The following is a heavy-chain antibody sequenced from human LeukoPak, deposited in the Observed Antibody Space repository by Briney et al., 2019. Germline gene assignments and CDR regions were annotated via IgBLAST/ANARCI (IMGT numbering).Heavy chain of an antibody. V-gene: IGHV3-7*03. CDR3: AKDGKTRNWNYFQAKPVY. CDR1: GFTFGRHW. CDR2: MNQGGSET. D-gene: IGHD1-7*01. J-gene: IGHJ4*02. Sequence: GGSLRLSCAASGFTFGRHWMSWVRQAPGKGLEWVAHMNQGGSETTNVDSVKGRFTISRDDAKSLVFLQMNSLRAEDTAIYYCAKDGKTRNWNYFQAKPVYWGQRTLVTVSS.